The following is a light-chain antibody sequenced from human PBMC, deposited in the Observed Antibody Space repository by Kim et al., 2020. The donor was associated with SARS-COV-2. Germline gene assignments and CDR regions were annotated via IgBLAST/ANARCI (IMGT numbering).Light chain of an antibody. J-gene: IGLJ7*02. CDR1: SSDIGAYSC. Sequence: GRSMARACTGTSSDIGAYSCVSWYQQHPGKAPKLLLYDVNARPSGVSDRCSGSKSGNTASLTISGLKDENEADYYCSSYTTSSTLLFGGGPQLTAL. V-gene: IGLV2-14*03. CDR2: DVN. CDR3: SSYTTSSTLL.